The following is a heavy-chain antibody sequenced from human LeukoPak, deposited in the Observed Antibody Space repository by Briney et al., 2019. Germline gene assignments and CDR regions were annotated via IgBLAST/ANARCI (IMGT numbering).Heavy chain of an antibody. CDR1: GFTFSSYG. CDR2: ISGSGGST. Sequence: PGGSLRLSCAASGFTFSSYGMSWVRQAPGKGLEWVSAISGSGGSTYYADSVKGRFTISRDNSKNTLYLQMSSLRVEDTAVYYRARKYASGTYPLDYWGQGTLVTVSS. J-gene: IGHJ4*02. CDR3: ARKYASGTYPLDY. D-gene: IGHD3-10*01. V-gene: IGHV3-23*01.